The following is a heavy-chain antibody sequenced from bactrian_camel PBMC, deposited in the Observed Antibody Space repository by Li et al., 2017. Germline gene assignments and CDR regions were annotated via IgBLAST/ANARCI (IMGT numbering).Heavy chain of an antibody. CDR3: AAASTGWFGFWDYWGWEHDRGYEYSY. Sequence: QLVESGGGSVQAGGSLRVSCAASGHSDSSNYMAWFRQIPGKEREGVAAINTRVGTTYYADSVKGRFTISRDNAKNTYYLEMNSLKSEDTALYYCAAASTGWFGFWDYWGWEHDRGYEYSYWGQGTQVTVS. V-gene: IGHV3S28*01. D-gene: IGHD5*01. CDR1: GHSDSSNY. CDR2: INTRVGTT. J-gene: IGHJ4*01.